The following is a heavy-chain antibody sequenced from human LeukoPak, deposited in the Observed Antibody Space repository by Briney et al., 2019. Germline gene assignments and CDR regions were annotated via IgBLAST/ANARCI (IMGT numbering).Heavy chain of an antibody. CDR2: ISGSGGST. J-gene: IGHJ4*02. CDR1: GFTFSSYG. V-gene: IGHV3-23*01. Sequence: PGASLLLSCAASGFTFSSYGMSCGRRPPAKRLEWFSAISGSGGSTYYADSVKGRFTISRDNSKNTLYLQMNSLSAEDTATYYCAKHSRGSFRGASAFDYWGQGTVVTVSS. D-gene: IGHD1-26*01. CDR3: AKHSRGSFRGASAFDY.